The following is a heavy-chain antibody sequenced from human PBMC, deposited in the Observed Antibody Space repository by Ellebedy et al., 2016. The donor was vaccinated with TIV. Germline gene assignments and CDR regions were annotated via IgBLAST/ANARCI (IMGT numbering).Heavy chain of an antibody. CDR3: ARDPALPRGRFDP. Sequence: MPSETLSLTCTVSGGSISNSDYYWDWIRQPPGKGLEWIGSIYFSGSTYYNPSLKSRVTISVDTSKNQFSLNLSSVTAADTAVSYCARDPALPRGRFDPWGQGTLVTVSS. V-gene: IGHV4-39*07. CDR1: GGSISNSDYY. CDR2: IYFSGST. J-gene: IGHJ5*02.